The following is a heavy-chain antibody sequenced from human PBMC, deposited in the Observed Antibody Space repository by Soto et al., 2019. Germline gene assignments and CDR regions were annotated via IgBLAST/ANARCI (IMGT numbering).Heavy chain of an antibody. J-gene: IGHJ4*02. CDR1: GYTFTAYF. D-gene: IGHD6-13*01. CDR2: INPRSDVT. V-gene: IGHV1-2*02. Sequence: QVQLEQSGAEVKKPGASVKVSCKASGYTFTAYFLHWVRQVPGQGFEWMAWINPRSDVTNYAQKFQGRVTVTRDTVISTVYMELNNMTFNDTAVYYCVRGSAGGGAYWGQGTRVVVSS. CDR3: VRGSAGGGAY.